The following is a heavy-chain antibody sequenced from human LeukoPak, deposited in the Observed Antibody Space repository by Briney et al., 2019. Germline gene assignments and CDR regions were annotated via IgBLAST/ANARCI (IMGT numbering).Heavy chain of an antibody. D-gene: IGHD6-19*01. V-gene: IGHV3-13*04. CDR2: IGRAGDT. J-gene: IGHJ6*02. CDR1: GFSFNAYD. CDR3: ARDSSGWGLAV. Sequence: GGSLRLPCAAAGFSFNAYDMHWVRQATGRGLEWVSYIGRAGDTYYAGSVKGRFTISRDDAKNSLYLQLNSLGVGDTAVYYCARDSSGWGLAVWGQGTTVTVSS.